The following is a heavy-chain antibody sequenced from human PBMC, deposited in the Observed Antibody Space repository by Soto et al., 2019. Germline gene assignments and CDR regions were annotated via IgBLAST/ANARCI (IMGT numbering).Heavy chain of an antibody. CDR1: GFTFSSYG. CDR2: IWYDGSNK. V-gene: IGHV3-33*01. D-gene: IGHD2-2*02. J-gene: IGHJ4*02. CDR3: ARGGDFYTESNFDY. Sequence: QVQLVESGGGVVQPGRSLRLSCAASGFTFSSYGMHWVRQAPGKGLEWVAVIWYDGSNKYYADSVKGRFTISRDNSKNTLYLQMNCLRAEDTAVYYCARGGDFYTESNFDYWGQGTLVTVSS.